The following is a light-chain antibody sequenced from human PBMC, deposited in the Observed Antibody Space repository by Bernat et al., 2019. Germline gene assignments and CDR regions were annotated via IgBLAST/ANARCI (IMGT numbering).Light chain of an antibody. J-gene: IGKJ5*01. CDR3: QQYDDLPIT. Sequence: DIQMTQSPSSLSASVGDRVTITCQASQDISNYLNWYQQRPGKAPTLLIYDASNLKTGVPSRFSGSGSGTDFSFTISSLQPEDIATYFCQQYDDLPITFCQGTRLEIK. V-gene: IGKV1-33*01. CDR1: QDISNY. CDR2: DAS.